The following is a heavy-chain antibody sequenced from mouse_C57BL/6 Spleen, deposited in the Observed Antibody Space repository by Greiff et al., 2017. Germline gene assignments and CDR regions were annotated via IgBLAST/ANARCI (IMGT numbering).Heavy chain of an antibody. V-gene: IGHV5-15*04. D-gene: IGHD3-2*02. CDR1: GFTFSDYG. Sequence: EVKVEESGGGLVQPGGSLKLSCAASGFTFSDYGMAWVRQAPRKGPEWVAFISNLAYSIYYADTVTGRFTISRENAKNTLYLEMSSLRSEDTAMYYCARRDDSSGFFDYWGQGTTLTVSS. J-gene: IGHJ2*01. CDR2: ISNLAYSI. CDR3: ARRDDSSGFFDY.